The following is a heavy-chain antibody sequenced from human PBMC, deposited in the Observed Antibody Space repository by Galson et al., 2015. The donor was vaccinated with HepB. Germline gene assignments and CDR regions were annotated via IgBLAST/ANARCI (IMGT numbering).Heavy chain of an antibody. CDR3: AKGRGWYTGFEP. CDR1: GFIFKDYA. V-gene: IGHV3-23*01. D-gene: IGHD6-19*01. Sequence: SLRLSCAGSGFIFKDYALSWVRQAPGKGLRWVSGISGDTYGKYYTDSVKGRFAISRDNSNNRLYLQMTSVRADDTATYYCAKGRGWYTGFEPWGQGALVTV. CDR2: ISGDTYGK. J-gene: IGHJ5*02.